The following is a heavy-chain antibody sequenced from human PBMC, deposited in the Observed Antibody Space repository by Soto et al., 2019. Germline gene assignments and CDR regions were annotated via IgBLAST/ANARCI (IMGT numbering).Heavy chain of an antibody. D-gene: IGHD2-2*01. CDR2: NSAYNGNT. CDR1: GYTFTSYG. CDR3: ATGLTPGRSLGYCSSTSCYRVTGEGYFDL. Sequence: GASVKVSCKASGYTFTSYGISWVRQAPGQGLEWMGWNSAYNGNTNYAQKLQGRVTMTTDTSTSTAYMELRSLRSDDTAVYYCATGLTPGRSLGYCSSTSCYRVTGEGYFDLWGRGTLVTVSS. J-gene: IGHJ2*01. V-gene: IGHV1-18*01.